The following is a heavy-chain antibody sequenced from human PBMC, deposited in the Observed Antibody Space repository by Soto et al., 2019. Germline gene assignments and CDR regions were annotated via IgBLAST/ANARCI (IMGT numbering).Heavy chain of an antibody. J-gene: IGHJ6*02. CDR1: GYTFTRYY. CDR3: ARDPLPLHVTLVPADIPPGGLELRSYYYYGMDV. Sequence: GASLEGSCNSSGYTFTRYYMHWVRQAPVQVLEWMGIINPSGGSTSYAQKFQGRVTMTRDTSTSTVYMELSSLRSEDTAVYYCARDPLPLHVTLVPADIPPGGLELRSYYYYGMDVWGQGTTVTVSS. CDR2: INPSGGST. V-gene: IGHV1-46*01. D-gene: IGHD2-2*02.